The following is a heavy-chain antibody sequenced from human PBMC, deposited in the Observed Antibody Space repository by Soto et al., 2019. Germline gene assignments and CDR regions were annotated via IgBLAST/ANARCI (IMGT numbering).Heavy chain of an antibody. CDR3: ARDSPSYYYDSSGYYAY. Sequence: GGSLRLSCAASGFTVSSNYMSWVRQAPGKGLEWVSVIYSGGSTYYADSVKGRFTISRDNSKNTLYPQMNSLRAEDTAVYYCARDSPSYYYDSSGYYAYWGQGTLVTVSS. D-gene: IGHD3-22*01. J-gene: IGHJ4*02. CDR2: IYSGGST. CDR1: GFTVSSNY. V-gene: IGHV3-66*01.